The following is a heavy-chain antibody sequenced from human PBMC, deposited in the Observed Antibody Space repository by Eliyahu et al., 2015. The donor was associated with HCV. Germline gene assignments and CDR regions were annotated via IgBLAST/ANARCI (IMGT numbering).Heavy chain of an antibody. J-gene: IGHJ3*02. D-gene: IGHD4-17*01. Sequence: EVQLVESGGGLVKPGGSLRLSCAASGFTFSNAWMSWVRQAPGKGLEWVGRIKSKTDGGTTDYAAPVKGRFTISRDDSKNTLYLQMNSLKTEDTAVYYCTTDYPGDYGIDAFDIWGQGTMVTVSS. CDR3: TTDYPGDYGIDAFDI. CDR1: GFTFSNAW. V-gene: IGHV3-15*01. CDR2: IKSKTDGGTT.